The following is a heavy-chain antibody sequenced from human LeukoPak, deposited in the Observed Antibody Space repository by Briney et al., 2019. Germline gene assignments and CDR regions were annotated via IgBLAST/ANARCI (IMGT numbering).Heavy chain of an antibody. CDR2: INPSGGST. CDR3: ARDGVSSGSYSS. CDR1: GYTFTNYY. V-gene: IGHV1-46*01. D-gene: IGHD1-26*01. J-gene: IGHJ5*02. Sequence: GASVKVSCRASGYTFTNYYMHWVRQAPGQGLEWMGIINPSGGSTSYAQKFQGRVTMTRDTSTSTVYMELSSLRSEDTAVYYCARDGVSSGSYSSWGQGTLVTVSS.